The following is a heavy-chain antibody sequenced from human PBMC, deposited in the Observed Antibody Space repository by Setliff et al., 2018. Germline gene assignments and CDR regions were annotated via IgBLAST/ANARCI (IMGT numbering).Heavy chain of an antibody. V-gene: IGHV5-51*01. CDR1: GYSFTTYW. Sequence: GESLKISCKASGYSFTTYWIAWVRQMPGKGLEWMGVIYPGDSDTRYSPAFQGQVTISVDKSINTAYLQWGSLKASDTAMYYCAASGTYFPFDYWGQGTLVTVSS. D-gene: IGHD1-26*01. CDR2: IYPGDSDT. CDR3: AASGTYFPFDY. J-gene: IGHJ4*02.